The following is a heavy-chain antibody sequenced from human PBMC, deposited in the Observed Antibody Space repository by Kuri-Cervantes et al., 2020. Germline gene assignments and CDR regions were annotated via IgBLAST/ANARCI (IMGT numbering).Heavy chain of an antibody. J-gene: IGHJ4*02. D-gene: IGHD3-22*01. Sequence: GGSLRLSCATSGFTFSSYTMNWVRQAPGKGLEWVSYISSSSSTIYYADSVKGRFTIFRDNAKNTLYLQMNSLRAEDTAVYYCAKDGEYYYDSSGYYFSYWGQGTLVTVSS. CDR2: ISSSSSTI. CDR1: GFTFSSYT. CDR3: AKDGEYYYDSSGYYFSY. V-gene: IGHV3-48*01.